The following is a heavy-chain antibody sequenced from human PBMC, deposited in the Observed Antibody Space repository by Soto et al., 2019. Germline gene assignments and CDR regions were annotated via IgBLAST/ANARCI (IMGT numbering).Heavy chain of an antibody. CDR2: IWYDGSNK. D-gene: IGHD6-13*01. CDR3: GGNSGGKYSSSWYVY. Sequence: QVQLVESGGGVVQPGRSLRLSCAASGFTFSTYGMHWVRQAPGKGLEWVAVIWYDGSNKYYADSVKGRFTISRDNSKNTLYLQMNSLRAEDKDVYYCGGNSGGKYSSSWYVYWGQGTLVTVSS. CDR1: GFTFSTYG. V-gene: IGHV3-33*01. J-gene: IGHJ4*02.